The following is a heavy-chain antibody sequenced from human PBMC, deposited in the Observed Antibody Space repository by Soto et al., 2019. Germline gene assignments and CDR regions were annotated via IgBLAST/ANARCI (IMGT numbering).Heavy chain of an antibody. V-gene: IGHV3-33*01. J-gene: IGHJ5*02. CDR3: ASESRGYSYGYESGWFDP. D-gene: IGHD5-18*01. Sequence: QVQLVESGGGVVQPGRSLRLSCAASGFTFSSYGMHWVRQAPGKGLEWVAVIWYDGSNKYYADSVKGRFTISRDNSKNTLYLQMNSLRAEDTAVYYCASESRGYSYGYESGWFDPWGQGTLVTVSS. CDR2: IWYDGSNK. CDR1: GFTFSSYG.